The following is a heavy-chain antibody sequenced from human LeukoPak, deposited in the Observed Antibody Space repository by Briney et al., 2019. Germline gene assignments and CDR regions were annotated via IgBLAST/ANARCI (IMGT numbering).Heavy chain of an antibody. D-gene: IGHD6-25*01. V-gene: IGHV4-59*08. CDR2: IYYSGST. CDR1: GGSISSYY. Sequence: PSETLSLTCTVSGGSISSYYWSWIRQPPGKGLGWIGYIYYSGSTYYNPSLKSRVTISVDTSKNQFSLKLSSVTAAATAVYSCARPAYGYPLAFGFFDYWGQGALVTASS. J-gene: IGHJ4*02. CDR3: ARPAYGYPLAFGFFDY.